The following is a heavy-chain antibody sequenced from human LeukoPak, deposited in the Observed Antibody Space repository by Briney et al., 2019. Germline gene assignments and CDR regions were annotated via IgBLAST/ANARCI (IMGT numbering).Heavy chain of an antibody. Sequence: ASVKVSCKASGYTFTGYYMHWVRQAPGQGLEWMGWIKPNSGGTNYAQKFQGRVTMTRDTSISTAYMELSRLRSDDTAVYYCARDRGIAVANTPDYWGQGTLVTVSS. J-gene: IGHJ4*02. CDR1: GYTFTGYY. D-gene: IGHD6-19*01. V-gene: IGHV1-2*02. CDR3: ARDRGIAVANTPDY. CDR2: IKPNSGGT.